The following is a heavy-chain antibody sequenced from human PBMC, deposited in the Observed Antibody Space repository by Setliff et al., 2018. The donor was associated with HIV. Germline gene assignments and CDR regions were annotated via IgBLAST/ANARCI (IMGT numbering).Heavy chain of an antibody. D-gene: IGHD3-3*01. CDR1: GDSITGRW. CDR3: SRDTFGADDT. Sequence: LSLTCTVSGDSITGRWLSWVRQAPGKGLEWLSYISSSGTTTYYADSVKGRFTISRDNAKNSVLLQMNSLRVEDTAVYYCSRDTFGADDTWGQGTLVTVSS. J-gene: IGHJ4*02. CDR2: ISSSGTTT. V-gene: IGHV3-11*04.